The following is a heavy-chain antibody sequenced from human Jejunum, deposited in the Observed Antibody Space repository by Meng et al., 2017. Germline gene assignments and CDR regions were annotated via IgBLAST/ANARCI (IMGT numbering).Heavy chain of an antibody. CDR3: SRGFWKSGFDS. Sequence: HVHVHQSLPGLVKPCHLPPRTCATSWDNFSWSYTTLSWIRQSPARGLEWVGRTYYTSNWNNDYSVSVRSRISIVSDTSKNQSSLHLNSVTREDTAVYYCSRGFWKSGFDSWGQGTLVTVSS. CDR2: TYYTSNWNN. J-gene: IGHJ5*02. D-gene: IGHD3-3*01. CDR1: WDNFSWSYTT. V-gene: IGHV6-1*01.